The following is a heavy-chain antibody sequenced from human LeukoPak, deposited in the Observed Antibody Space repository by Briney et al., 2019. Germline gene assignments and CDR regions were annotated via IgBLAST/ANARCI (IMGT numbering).Heavy chain of an antibody. CDR3: ARSGGPGTYHQLRYNWFDP. CDR1: GFTLSDYH. J-gene: IGHJ5*02. V-gene: IGHV3-21*01. CDR2: ITTISHYI. D-gene: IGHD3-10*01. Sequence: GGSLRPSCAASGFTLSDYHMYWVRQAPGKGLEWLSSITTISHYIYYAGAVRGRFTISRDNAKNSLYLQMNSLRGEDTAVYYCARSGGPGTYHQLRYNWFDPWGQGTLVTVSS.